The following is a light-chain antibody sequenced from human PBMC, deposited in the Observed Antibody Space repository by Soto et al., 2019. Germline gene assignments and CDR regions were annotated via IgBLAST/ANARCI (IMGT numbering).Light chain of an antibody. Sequence: DIPMTQSPSTLSASVGDRVTITCRASQSISSWLAWYQQKPGKAPKLPIYKASSLESGVPSRFSGSGSGTEFTLTISSLQPDDFATYYCQQYNSSPTFGQGTKVEIK. CDR3: QQYNSSPT. CDR2: KAS. CDR1: QSISSW. J-gene: IGKJ1*01. V-gene: IGKV1-5*03.